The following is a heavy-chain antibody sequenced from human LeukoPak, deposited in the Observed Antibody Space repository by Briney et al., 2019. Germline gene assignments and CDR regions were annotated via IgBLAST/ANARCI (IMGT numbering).Heavy chain of an antibody. CDR3: ARVKLYYYDSSGYPDC. CDR1: GGSISGSSYY. D-gene: IGHD3-22*01. CDR2: IYYSGST. Sequence: PSETLSLTCTVSGGSISGSSYYWGWIRQPPGKGLEWIGNIYYSGSTYYNPSLKSRVTISVDTSKNQFSLKLSSVTAADTAVYYCARVKLYYYDSSGYPDCWGQGTLVTVSS. J-gene: IGHJ4*02. V-gene: IGHV4-39*07.